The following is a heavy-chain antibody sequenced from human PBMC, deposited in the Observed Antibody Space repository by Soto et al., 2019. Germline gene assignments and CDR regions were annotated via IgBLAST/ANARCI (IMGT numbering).Heavy chain of an antibody. V-gene: IGHV3-23*01. J-gene: IGHJ4*02. Sequence: VGSLRLSCAASGFTFSSYAMSWVRQAPGKGLEWASAISGSGGSTYYADSVKGRFTISRDNSKNTLYLQMNSLRAEDTAVYYCAKGPHDYSNYYRTDYWGQGTLVTVSS. CDR1: GFTFSSYA. CDR3: AKGPHDYSNYYRTDY. D-gene: IGHD4-4*01. CDR2: ISGSGGST.